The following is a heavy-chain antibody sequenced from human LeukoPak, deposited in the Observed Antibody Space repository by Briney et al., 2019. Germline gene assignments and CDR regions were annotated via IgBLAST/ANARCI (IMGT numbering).Heavy chain of an antibody. CDR2: INHSGST. CDR3: ATSSRIRGSYRYSHYYYYMDV. V-gene: IGHV4-34*01. D-gene: IGHD3-16*02. J-gene: IGHJ6*03. CDR1: GGSFSGYY. Sequence: SETLSLTCAVYGGSFSGYYWSWIRQPPGKGLEWIGEINHSGSTNYNPSLKSRVTISVDTSKNQFSLKLSSVTAADTAVYYCATSSRIRGSYRYSHYYYYMDVWGKGTTVTVSS.